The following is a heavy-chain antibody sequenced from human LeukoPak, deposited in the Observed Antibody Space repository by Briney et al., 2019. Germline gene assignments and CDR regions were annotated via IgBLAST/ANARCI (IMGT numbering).Heavy chain of an antibody. Sequence: GGSLRLSCAASGFTFSSYAMTWVRQAPGKGLEWVSGISRSGGSTYYADSVKGRFTISRDNSKNTLYLQVTSLRAEDTAMYYCARNILFAFDIWGQGTMVTVSS. CDR1: GFTFSSYA. J-gene: IGHJ3*02. D-gene: IGHD2/OR15-2a*01. CDR2: ISRSGGST. CDR3: ARNILFAFDI. V-gene: IGHV3-23*01.